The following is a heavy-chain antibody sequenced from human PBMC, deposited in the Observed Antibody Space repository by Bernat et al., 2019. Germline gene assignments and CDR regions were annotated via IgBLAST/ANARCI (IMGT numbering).Heavy chain of an antibody. J-gene: IGHJ4*02. V-gene: IGHV3-23*01. CDR3: AKGSGDYYGSGNPNY. CDR2: LSGSGGST. Sequence: EVQLLESGGGLVQPGGSLRLSCAASGFTFSSYAMSWVRQAPGKGLEWVSALSGSGGSTYYADSVKGRFTISRENSKNTLYLQMNSLRAEDTAVYYCAKGSGDYYGSGNPNYWGQGTLVTVSS. CDR1: GFTFSSYA. D-gene: IGHD3-10*01.